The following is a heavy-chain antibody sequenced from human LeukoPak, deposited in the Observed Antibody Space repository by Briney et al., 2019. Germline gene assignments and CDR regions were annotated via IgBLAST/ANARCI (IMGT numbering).Heavy chain of an antibody. V-gene: IGHV4-34*01. J-gene: IGHJ4*02. Sequence: PGGSLRLSCAASGFTFSSYWMSWIRQPPGKGLEWIGEINHSGSTNYNPSLKSRVTISVDTSKNQFSLKLSSVTAADTAVYYCARAPSYYGSGSYDDYWGQGTLVTVSS. CDR1: GFTFSSYW. CDR3: ARAPSYYGSGSYDDY. CDR2: INHSGST. D-gene: IGHD3-10*01.